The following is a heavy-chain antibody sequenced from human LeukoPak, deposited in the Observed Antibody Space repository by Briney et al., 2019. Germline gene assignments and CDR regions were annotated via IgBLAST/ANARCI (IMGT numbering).Heavy chain of an antibody. CDR1: GGSISSYY. V-gene: IGHV3-23*01. CDR2: VTPTGDPT. CDR3: AKDSGWIQFID. Sequence: ETLSLTCTVSGGSISSYYWSWVRQAPGKGLEWVSGVTPTGDPTYYADSVKGRFIISRDNSKNTMYLQMNSLRAEDTGVYYCAKDSGWIQFIDWGQGTPVTVSS. J-gene: IGHJ4*02. D-gene: IGHD5-24*01.